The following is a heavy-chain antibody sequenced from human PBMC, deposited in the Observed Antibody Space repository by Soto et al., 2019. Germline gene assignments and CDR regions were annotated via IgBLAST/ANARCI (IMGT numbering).Heavy chain of an antibody. V-gene: IGHV3-23*01. J-gene: IGHJ4*02. CDR1: GFTFSSCA. CDR2: ISDSGDRT. CDR3: AKPRAVAGTSFFDY. Sequence: LRLSCAASGFTFSSCAMSWVRQAPGKGLEWVSGISDSGDRTYYADSVKGRFTISRDNSKNTLYLQMNSLRAEDTAVYYCAKPRAVAGTSFFDYWGQGTLVTVSS. D-gene: IGHD6-19*01.